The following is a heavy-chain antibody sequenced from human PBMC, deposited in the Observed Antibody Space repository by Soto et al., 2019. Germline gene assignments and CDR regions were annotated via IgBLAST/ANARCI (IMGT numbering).Heavy chain of an antibody. Sequence: EVQLLESGGGLVQPGGSLRLSCAASGFIFSSYAMRWVRQAPGKGLEWVSAVSASGSATYYADSVKGRFTISRYNSKNSVYLQMSSLRAEDTAIYFCAKRNGGSGSYVDNWGQGILVTVSS. D-gene: IGHD3-10*01. J-gene: IGHJ4*02. CDR2: VSASGSAT. CDR3: AKRNGGSGSYVDN. CDR1: GFIFSSYA. V-gene: IGHV3-23*01.